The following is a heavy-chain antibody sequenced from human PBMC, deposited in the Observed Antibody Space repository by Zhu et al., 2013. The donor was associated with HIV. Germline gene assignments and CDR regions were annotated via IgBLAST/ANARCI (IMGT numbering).Heavy chain of an antibody. J-gene: IGHJ4*02. CDR1: GGSFSGYY. Sequence: QVQLQQWGAGLLKPSETLSLTCAVYGGSFSGYYWSWIRQPPGKGLEWIGEINHSGSTNYNPSLKSRVTISVDKSKNQFSLNVTSVAAADTAVYFCGRLRAGKVDYWGQGILVTVSS. CDR2: INHSGST. D-gene: IGHD6-13*01. CDR3: GRLRAGKVDY. V-gene: IGHV4-34*01.